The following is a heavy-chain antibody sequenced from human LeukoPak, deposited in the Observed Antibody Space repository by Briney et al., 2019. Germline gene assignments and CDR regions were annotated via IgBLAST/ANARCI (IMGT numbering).Heavy chain of an antibody. V-gene: IGHV4-4*07. Sequence: SETLFLTCTVSGGSISSYYWSWIRQPAGKGLEWIGRIYTSGSTNYNPSLKSRVTMSVDTSKNQFSLKLSSVTAADTAVYYCARDVTVTSYYYYYMDVWGKGTTVTVSS. CDR3: ARDVTVTSYYYYYMDV. CDR2: IYTSGST. CDR1: GGSISSYY. D-gene: IGHD4-11*01. J-gene: IGHJ6*03.